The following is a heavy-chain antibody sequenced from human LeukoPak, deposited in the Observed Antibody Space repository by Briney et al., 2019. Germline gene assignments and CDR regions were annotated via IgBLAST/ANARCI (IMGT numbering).Heavy chain of an antibody. V-gene: IGHV3-64D*06. Sequence: GGSLRLSCSASGFTFSSYAMHWVRQAPGKGLEYVSAISTNGGSTYYADSVKGRFTISRDNSKNTLYLQVSSLRTEDTAVYYCVKDYYGSGSYNWFDPWGQGTLVTVSS. CDR2: ISTNGGST. J-gene: IGHJ5*02. D-gene: IGHD3-10*01. CDR1: GFTFSSYA. CDR3: VKDYYGSGSYNWFDP.